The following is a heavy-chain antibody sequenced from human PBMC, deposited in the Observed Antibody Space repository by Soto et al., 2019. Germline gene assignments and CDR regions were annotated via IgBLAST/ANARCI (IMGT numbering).Heavy chain of an antibody. CDR2: IYYSGST. J-gene: IGHJ4*02. CDR1: GGSISSSSYY. Sequence: SETLSLTCTVSGGSISSSSYYWGWIRQPPGKGLEWIGSIYYSGSTYYNPSLKSRVTISVDTSKNQFSLKLSPVTAADTAVYYCARRVGQWLVLYFDYWGQGTLVTVSS. V-gene: IGHV4-39*01. D-gene: IGHD6-19*01. CDR3: ARRVGQWLVLYFDY.